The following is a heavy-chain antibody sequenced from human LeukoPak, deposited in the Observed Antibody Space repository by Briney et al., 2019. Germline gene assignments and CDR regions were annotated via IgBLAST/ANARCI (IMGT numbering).Heavy chain of an antibody. Sequence: SETLSLTCAVSGGSISSSIWWSWVRQPPGKELEWIGEIYHSGSTNYNPSLKSRVTISVDKSKNQFSLKLSSVTAADTAVYYFARKRVFSGWYIRRGGFDYWGQGTLVTVSS. CDR1: GGSISSSIW. V-gene: IGHV4-4*02. CDR2: IYHSGST. CDR3: ARKRVFSGWYIRRGGFDY. D-gene: IGHD6-19*01. J-gene: IGHJ4*02.